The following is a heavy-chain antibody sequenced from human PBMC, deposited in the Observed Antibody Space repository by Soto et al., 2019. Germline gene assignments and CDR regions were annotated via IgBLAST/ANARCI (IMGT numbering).Heavy chain of an antibody. D-gene: IGHD3-16*01. J-gene: IGHJ4*02. CDR1: GFTVSSHY. Sequence: EVQLVESGGGLVQPGGSLRLSCAASGFTVSSHYMRWVRQAPGKGLECDSVIYSGGSTYYAESVKCRVTLSRHNSKNSLDFQMNSLRAEDTAFYYCASTCLGYWGQGVRVAFSS. CDR2: IYSGGST. V-gene: IGHV3-53*04. CDR3: ASTCLGY.